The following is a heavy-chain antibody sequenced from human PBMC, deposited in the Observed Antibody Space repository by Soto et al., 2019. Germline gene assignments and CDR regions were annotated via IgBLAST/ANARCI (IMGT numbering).Heavy chain of an antibody. J-gene: IGHJ5*02. CDR2: IYYSGST. V-gene: IGHV4-61*01. CDR3: ARAPPSVYDYVWGSYRYTPFWFDP. D-gene: IGHD3-16*02. CDR1: GGSISSGCYS. Sequence: SETLSLTCTVSGGSISSGCYSWTWLRQHPGKGLEWIGYIYYSGSTNYNPSLKSRVTISVDTSKNQFSLKLSSVTAADTAVYYCARAPPSVYDYVWGSYRYTPFWFDPWGQGTLVTVSS.